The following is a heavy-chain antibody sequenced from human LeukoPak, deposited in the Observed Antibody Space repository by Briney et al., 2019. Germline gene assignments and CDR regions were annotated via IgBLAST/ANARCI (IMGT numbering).Heavy chain of an antibody. CDR3: ARIGYYDSSGYYSYYYYYYGMDV. D-gene: IGHD3-22*01. CDR2: IYYSGST. J-gene: IGHJ6*02. V-gene: IGHV4-59*01. Sequence: PETLSLTCTVSGGSISSYYWSWIRQPPGKGLEWIGYIYYSGSTNYNPSLKSRVTISVDTSKNQFSLKLSSVTAADTAVYYCARIGYYDSSGYYSYYYYYYGMDVWGQGTTVTVSS. CDR1: GGSISSYY.